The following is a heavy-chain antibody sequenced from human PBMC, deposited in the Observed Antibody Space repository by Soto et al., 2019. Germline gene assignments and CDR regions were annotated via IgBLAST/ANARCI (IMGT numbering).Heavy chain of an antibody. V-gene: IGHV4-59*01. CDR3: ARDWDGYNNWFDP. CDR2: IYYSGST. CDR1: GGSISSYY. D-gene: IGHD5-12*01. Sequence: QVQLQESGPGLVKPSETLSLTCTVSGGSISSYYWSWIRQPPGKGLEWIGYIYYSGSTNYNPSLNSRVTISVDTSKNQFSLKLSSVTAADTAVYYWARDWDGYNNWFDPWGREPWSPSPQ. J-gene: IGHJ5*02.